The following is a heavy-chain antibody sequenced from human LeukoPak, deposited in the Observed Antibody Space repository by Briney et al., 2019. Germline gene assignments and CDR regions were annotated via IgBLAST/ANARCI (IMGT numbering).Heavy chain of an antibody. CDR3: ARAPSVTMIVVVISAFDI. CDR2: IYYSGST. J-gene: IGHJ3*02. Sequence: SETLSLTCTVSGGSISSSSYYWGWIRQPPGKGLEWIGSIYYSGSTYYNPSLKSRVTISVDTSKNQFSLKLSSVTAADTAVYYCARAPSVTMIVVVISAFDIWGQGTMVTVSS. CDR1: GGSISSSSYY. D-gene: IGHD3-22*01. V-gene: IGHV4-39*07.